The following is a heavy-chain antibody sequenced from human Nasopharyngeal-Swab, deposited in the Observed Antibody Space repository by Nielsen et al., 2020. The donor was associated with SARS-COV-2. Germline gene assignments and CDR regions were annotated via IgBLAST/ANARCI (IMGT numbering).Heavy chain of an antibody. V-gene: IGHV1-2*02. D-gene: IGHD5-12*01. J-gene: IGHJ4*02. CDR1: GYTLTGYY. CDR2: MNPDNGGT. Sequence: ASVKVSCKASGYTLTGYYIHWVRQVPGQGLEWMGWMNPDNGGTNYAQEFQGRVTMTRVTSLTTAYMELSSLRSEDTAIYYCAREGEYGAYDAPDYWGQGTLVTVSS. CDR3: AREGEYGAYDAPDY.